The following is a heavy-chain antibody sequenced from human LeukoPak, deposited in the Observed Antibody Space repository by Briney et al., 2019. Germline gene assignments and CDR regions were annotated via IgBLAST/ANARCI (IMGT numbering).Heavy chain of an antibody. Sequence: GGSLRLSCAASGFTFSSYDMHWVRQATGKGLEWVSAIGTAGDTYYPGSVKGRFTISRDNSKNTLYLQMNSLRAEDTAVYYCAKAPVLRYFDWSNWFDPWGQGTLVTVSS. CDR2: IGTAGDT. CDR3: AKAPVLRYFDWSNWFDP. J-gene: IGHJ5*02. V-gene: IGHV3-13*01. D-gene: IGHD3-9*01. CDR1: GFTFSSYD.